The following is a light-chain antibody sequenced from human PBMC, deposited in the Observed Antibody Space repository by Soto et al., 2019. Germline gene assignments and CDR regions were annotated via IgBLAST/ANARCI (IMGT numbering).Light chain of an antibody. J-gene: IGKJ1*01. V-gene: IGKV3-11*01. CDR2: DAS. Sequence: EIVLTQSPATLSLSPGERATLSCRATQSVRSSLAWYLQQPGQAPRLLIYDASKRATGIPARFSGSGSGTDFTLTISSLEPKDFAVYYGQQRSNWPGTFGQGTKVKSN. CDR3: QQRSNWPGT. CDR1: QSVRSS.